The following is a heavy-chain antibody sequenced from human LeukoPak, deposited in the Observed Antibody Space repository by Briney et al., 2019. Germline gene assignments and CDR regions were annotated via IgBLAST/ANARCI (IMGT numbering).Heavy chain of an antibody. CDR1: GGSFSGYY. V-gene: IGHV4-34*01. D-gene: IGHD3-3*01. J-gene: IGHJ4*02. Sequence: PSETLPLTCAVYGGSFSGYYWSWIRQPPGKGLEWIGEINHSGSTNYNPSLKSRVTISVDTSKNQFSLKLSSVTAADTAVYYCARGRRIFGVVIPYPFDYWGQGTLVTVSS. CDR3: ARGRRIFGVVIPYPFDY. CDR2: INHSGST.